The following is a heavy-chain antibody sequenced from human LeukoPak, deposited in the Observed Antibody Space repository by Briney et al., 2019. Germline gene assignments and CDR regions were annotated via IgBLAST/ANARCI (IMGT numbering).Heavy chain of an antibody. CDR3: ARVGWELPDAFDI. V-gene: IGHV1-2*02. CDR1: GYTFSGYY. CDR2: INPKSGGT. Sequence: ASVKVSRKASGYTFSGYYMHWVRQAPGQGLEWMGWINPKSGGTNEAQKFHDRVTMTRDTSIRTAYMEVSRLRSDDTAVYYCARVGWELPDAFDIWGQGTMATVSS. D-gene: IGHD1-26*01. J-gene: IGHJ3*02.